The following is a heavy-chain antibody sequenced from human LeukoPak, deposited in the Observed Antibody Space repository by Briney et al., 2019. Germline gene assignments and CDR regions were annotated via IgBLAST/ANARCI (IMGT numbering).Heavy chain of an antibody. D-gene: IGHD3-16*01. CDR1: GGSISSYY. J-gene: IGHJ5*02. Sequence: SETLSLTCTVSGGSISSYYWSWIRQPPGKGLKWIGYIYYTGSTNYNPSLKSRVTISVDTSKNQFSLKLSSVTAADTAVYYCARALGGGNWFDPWGQGTLVTVSS. CDR2: IYYTGST. CDR3: ARALGGGNWFDP. V-gene: IGHV4-59*01.